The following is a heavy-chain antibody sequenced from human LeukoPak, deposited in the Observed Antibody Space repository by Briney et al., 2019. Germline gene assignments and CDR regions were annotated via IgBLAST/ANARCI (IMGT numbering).Heavy chain of an antibody. CDR1: GFTFSSYS. V-gene: IGHV3-48*04. CDR3: ARVPYSSGPDY. J-gene: IGHJ4*02. CDR2: ISSSGSTI. Sequence: QAGGSLRLSCAASGFTFSSYSMNWVRQAPGKGLEWVSYISSSGSTIYYADSVKGRFTISRDNAKNSLYLQMNSLRAEDTAVYYCARVPYSSGPDYWGQGTLVTVSS. D-gene: IGHD6-19*01.